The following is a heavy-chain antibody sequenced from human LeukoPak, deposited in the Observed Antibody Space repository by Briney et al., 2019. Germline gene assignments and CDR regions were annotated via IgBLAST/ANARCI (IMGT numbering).Heavy chain of an antibody. D-gene: IGHD3-10*01. CDR3: ARSEFEAFDM. J-gene: IGHJ3*02. V-gene: IGHV3-21*01. CDR1: GFIFSYYS. CDR2: FNSNSNYM. Sequence: GGSLRLSCAASGFIFSYYSMDWVRQAPGKGLEWVSSFNSNSNYMSYADSVKGRFTTSRDNAKTSLYLQMTSLRAEDTAVYYCARSEFEAFDMWGQGTMVTVSS.